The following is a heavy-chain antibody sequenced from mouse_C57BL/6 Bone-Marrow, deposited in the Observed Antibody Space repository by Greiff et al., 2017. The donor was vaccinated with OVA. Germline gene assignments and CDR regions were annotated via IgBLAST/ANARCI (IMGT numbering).Heavy chain of an antibody. CDR2: IRNNANGYTT. V-gene: IGHV7-3*01. CDR1: GFTFTVYY. Sequence: EVQLVESGGGLVQPGGSLSLSCAASGFTFTVYYMSWVRQPPGKALEWLGFIRNNANGYTTDYSASVKGLLTISRDNSQIILDLQMRALKAEESTTYYCARYGNYADYYAMDYWGQGTSVTVSS. J-gene: IGHJ4*01. CDR3: ARYGNYADYYAMDY. D-gene: IGHD2-1*01.